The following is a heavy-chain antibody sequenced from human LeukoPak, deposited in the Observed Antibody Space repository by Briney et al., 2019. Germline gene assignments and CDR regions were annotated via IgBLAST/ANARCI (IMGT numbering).Heavy chain of an antibody. CDR2: INPNSGGT. Sequence: ASVKVSCKASGYTFTGYYMHWVRQAPGQGLEWMGWINPNSGGTNYAQKFQGRVTMTRDTSISTAYMELSRLRSDDTAVYYCARGISYYYDSSGYLGGRTYNWFDPWGQGTLVTVSS. V-gene: IGHV1-2*02. CDR3: ARGISYYYDSSGYLGGRTYNWFDP. J-gene: IGHJ5*02. D-gene: IGHD3-22*01. CDR1: GYTFTGYY.